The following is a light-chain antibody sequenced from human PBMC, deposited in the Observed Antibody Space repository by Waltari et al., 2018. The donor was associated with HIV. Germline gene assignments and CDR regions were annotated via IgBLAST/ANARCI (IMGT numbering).Light chain of an antibody. V-gene: IGLV4-69*01. CDR3: QTWVTGILV. CDR2: VNSDGSH. Sequence: QLVLSQSPSASASLGASVKLTCTLSSGHSSYAIAWHQQQPEKGPQYMMKVNSDGSHTKGAGITDRFSVSSSGAERYLTISSLQSEDEADYYCQTWVTGILVFGGGTKLTVL. J-gene: IGLJ3*02. CDR1: SGHSSYA.